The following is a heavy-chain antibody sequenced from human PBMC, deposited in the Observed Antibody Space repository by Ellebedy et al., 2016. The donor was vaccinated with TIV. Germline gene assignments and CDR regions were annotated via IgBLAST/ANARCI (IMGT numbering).Heavy chain of an antibody. CDR3: ARVSRALRYFDWSPVGAFDI. V-gene: IGHV1-8*01. CDR2: MNPNSGNT. J-gene: IGHJ3*02. CDR1: GYTFTSYD. Sequence: ASVKVSXXASGYTFTSYDINWVRQATGQGLEWMGWMNPNSGNTGYAQKFQGRVTMTRNTSISTAYMELSSLRSEDTAVYYCARVSRALRYFDWSPVGAFDIWGQGTMVTVSS. D-gene: IGHD3-9*01.